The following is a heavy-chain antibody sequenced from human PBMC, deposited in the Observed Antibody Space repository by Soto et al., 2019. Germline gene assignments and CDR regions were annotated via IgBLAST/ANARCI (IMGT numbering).Heavy chain of an antibody. CDR2: GSPILGVA. D-gene: IGHD2-15*01. CDR1: GGTFSSYT. Sequence: SVKVSCRGSGGTFSSYTISWVRQAPGQRLEWMGRGSPILGVANYAQKFQGRVTITTDKSTSTAYMELSSLRSEDTAVYYCARDLWDCSGGSGYYYIDYWGQGTLVTVSS. V-gene: IGHV1-69*04. CDR3: ARDLWDCSGGSGYYYIDY. J-gene: IGHJ4*02.